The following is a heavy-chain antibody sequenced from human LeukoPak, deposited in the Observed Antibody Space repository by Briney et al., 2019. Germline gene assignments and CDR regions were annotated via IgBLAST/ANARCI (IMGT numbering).Heavy chain of an antibody. CDR1: GFTFSSYA. V-gene: IGHV3-30*07. Sequence: GGSLRLSCAASGFTFSSYAMHWVRQAPGKGLEWVAVISYDGSNKYYADSVKGRFTISRDNSKNTLYLQMNSLRAEDTAVYYCAKAAKEGFYFDYWGQGTLVTVSS. CDR3: AKAAKEGFYFDY. J-gene: IGHJ4*02. D-gene: IGHD6-25*01. CDR2: ISYDGSNK.